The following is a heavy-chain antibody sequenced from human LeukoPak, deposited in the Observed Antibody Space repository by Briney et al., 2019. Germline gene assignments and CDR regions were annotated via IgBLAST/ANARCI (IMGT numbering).Heavy chain of an antibody. Sequence: PSETLSLTCTVSDGSISSYYWSWIRQPPGKGLEWIGYIYTSGSTNYNPSLKSRVTISVDTSKNQFSLKLSSVTAADTAVYYCARHAGYCSGGSCYARGSWFDPWGQGTLVTVSS. CDR1: DGSISSYY. CDR3: ARHAGYCSGGSCYARGSWFDP. J-gene: IGHJ5*02. V-gene: IGHV4-4*09. CDR2: IYTSGST. D-gene: IGHD2-15*01.